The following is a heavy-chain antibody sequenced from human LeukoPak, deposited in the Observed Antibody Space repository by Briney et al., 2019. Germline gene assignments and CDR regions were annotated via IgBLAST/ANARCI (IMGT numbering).Heavy chain of an antibody. V-gene: IGHV3-48*04. Sequence: GVSLRLSCAGCGFIFRTYCMIWVRQAPGRGLEGVYDIRRRSSTIYYADTVKGRFTISRDNAKYSLYLQMNSLRADDTDVYYCARVVWGWDTAMPTPFDYWGQGTLVTVSS. J-gene: IGHJ4*02. D-gene: IGHD5-18*01. CDR2: IRRRSSTI. CDR1: GFIFRTYC. CDR3: ARVVWGWDTAMPTPFDY.